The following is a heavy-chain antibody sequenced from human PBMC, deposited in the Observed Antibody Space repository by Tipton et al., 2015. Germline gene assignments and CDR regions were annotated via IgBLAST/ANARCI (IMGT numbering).Heavy chain of an antibody. J-gene: IGHJ4*02. D-gene: IGHD3-10*01. CDR2: ISSTQTYV. CDR3: ARAWFTRGPYYFAY. Sequence: SLRLSCVASGFTFSHYSMTWVRQAPGKGLEWVSSISSTQTYVYYTDSVQGRFTISRDDAENSLYLQMNSLRAEDTAIYYCARAWFTRGPYYFAYWGQGPLVTVSS. V-gene: IGHV3-21*01. CDR1: GFTFSHYS.